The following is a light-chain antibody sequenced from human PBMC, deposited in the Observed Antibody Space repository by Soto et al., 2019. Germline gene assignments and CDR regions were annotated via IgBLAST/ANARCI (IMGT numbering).Light chain of an antibody. Sequence: QSVLTQPASVSGSPGQSITISCTGSNSDIGNYNIVSWYQQHPDKAPQLMIYEGSKRPSGVSNRFSGSKSGNTASLTISGLQAEDEADYYCCSYAGSSTFYVFGTGTKVTVL. CDR1: NSDIGNYNI. V-gene: IGLV2-23*01. J-gene: IGLJ1*01. CDR3: CSYAGSSTFYV. CDR2: EGS.